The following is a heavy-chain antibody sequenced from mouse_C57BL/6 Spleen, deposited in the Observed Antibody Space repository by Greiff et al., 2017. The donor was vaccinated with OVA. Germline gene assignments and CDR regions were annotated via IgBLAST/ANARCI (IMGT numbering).Heavy chain of an antibody. J-gene: IGHJ1*03. CDR3: ARDSYDGSSSYWYFDV. CDR1: GYTFTSYW. V-gene: IGHV1-64*01. CDR2: IHPNSGST. D-gene: IGHD1-1*01. Sequence: QVQLQQPGAELVKPGASVKLSCKASGYTFTSYWMHWVKQRPGQGLEWIGMIHPNSGSTNYNEKFKSKATLTVDKSSSTAYMQLSSLTSEDSAVYYCARDSYDGSSSYWYFDVWGTGTTVTVSS.